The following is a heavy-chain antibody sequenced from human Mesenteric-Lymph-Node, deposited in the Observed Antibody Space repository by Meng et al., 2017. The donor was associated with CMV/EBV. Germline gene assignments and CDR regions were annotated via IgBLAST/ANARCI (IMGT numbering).Heavy chain of an antibody. Sequence: GESLKISCAASGFTFSSYGMHWVRQAPGKGMEWVAVIWYDGSNKYYADSVKGRFTISRDNSKNTLYLQMNSVRAEDTAVYYCAKRSDWGQGTLVTVSS. CDR1: GFTFSSYG. CDR3: AKRSD. J-gene: IGHJ4*02. CDR2: IWYDGSNK. V-gene: IGHV3-33*06.